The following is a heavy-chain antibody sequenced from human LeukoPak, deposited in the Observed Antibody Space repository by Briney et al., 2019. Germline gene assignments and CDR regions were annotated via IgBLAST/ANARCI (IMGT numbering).Heavy chain of an antibody. CDR3: ARGYYGGAYFDY. J-gene: IGHJ4*02. D-gene: IGHD4-23*01. V-gene: IGHV3-7*01. CDR2: INQDGSQK. Sequence: GGSLRLSCAASGFTFNSYWMTWVRQAPGKGLEWVASINQDGSQKYYVESLKGRFTISRDNAKNSHYLQMNSLRAEDTAVYYCARGYYGGAYFDYWGQGTLVTVSS. CDR1: GFTFNSYW.